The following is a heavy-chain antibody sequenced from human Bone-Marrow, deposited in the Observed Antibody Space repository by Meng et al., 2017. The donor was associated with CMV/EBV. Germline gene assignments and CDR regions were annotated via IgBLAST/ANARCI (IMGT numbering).Heavy chain of an antibody. J-gene: IGHJ6*02. Sequence: GESLKISCAASGFTFSSYAMSWVRQAPGKGLEWVSAISGSGGSTYYADSVKGRFTISRDNAKNSLYLQMNSLRAEDTAVYYCARDSVGYSYGIRPDYYGMDVWGQGTTVNV. CDR3: ARDSVGYSYGIRPDYYGMDV. CDR2: ISGSGGST. CDR1: GFTFSSYA. V-gene: IGHV3-23*01. D-gene: IGHD5-18*01.